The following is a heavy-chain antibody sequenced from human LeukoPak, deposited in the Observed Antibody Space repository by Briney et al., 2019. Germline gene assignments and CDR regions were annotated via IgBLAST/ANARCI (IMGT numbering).Heavy chain of an antibody. V-gene: IGHV3-23*01. CDR1: GYTFSTDA. CDR3: ARGRSGYGPFDAFDL. CDR2: ISGTGVNT. D-gene: IGHD3-22*01. Sequence: GGSLRLSCTASGYTFSTDAITCVRPAPGKRLEWVSAISGTGVNTYYADSVKGRFAASRDNSKNTLYLQMNSLRAEDTAVYYCARGRSGYGPFDAFDLWGQGTWVTVSS. J-gene: IGHJ3*01.